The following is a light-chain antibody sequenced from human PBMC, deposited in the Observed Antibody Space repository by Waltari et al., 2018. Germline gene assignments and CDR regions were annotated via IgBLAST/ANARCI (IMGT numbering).Light chain of an antibody. CDR1: QSGSSH. CDR3: QQHNNWPLT. J-gene: IGKJ1*01. V-gene: IGKV3-15*01. Sequence: EIVMTQAPATLSVSPGERATLSCRASQSGSSHLAWYQQKPGQAPRLLIYGISTRATGVPARFSGSGSGTEFTLTISSLQSEDFAVYYCQQHNNWPLTFGQGTKVEIK. CDR2: GIS.